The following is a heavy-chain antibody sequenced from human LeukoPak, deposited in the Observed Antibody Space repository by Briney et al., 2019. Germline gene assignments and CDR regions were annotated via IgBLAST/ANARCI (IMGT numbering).Heavy chain of an antibody. J-gene: IGHJ5*02. Sequence: SETLSLTCTVSGGSISSYYWSWIRQPPGKGLEWIGYIYYSGSTNYNPSLKSRVTISVDTSKNQFSLKLSSVTAADTAVYYCARRMYYYDSSGYGGYWLDPWGQGTLVTVSS. CDR1: GGSISSYY. CDR3: ARRMYYYDSSGYGGYWLDP. CDR2: IYYSGST. D-gene: IGHD3-22*01. V-gene: IGHV4-59*08.